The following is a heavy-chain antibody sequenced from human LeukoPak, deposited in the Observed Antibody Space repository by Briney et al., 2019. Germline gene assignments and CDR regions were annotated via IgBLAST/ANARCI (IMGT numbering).Heavy chain of an antibody. CDR1: GFTFSSYE. V-gene: IGHV3-48*03. Sequence: PGGSLRLSCAASGFTFSSYEMNWVRQAPGKGLEWVSYISSSGSTIYYADSVKGRFTISRDNAKNSLYLQMNSLRAEDTAVYYCASQPMVRGVIKNNWFDPWGQGTLVTVSS. D-gene: IGHD3-10*01. J-gene: IGHJ5*02. CDR3: ASQPMVRGVIKNNWFDP. CDR2: ISSSGSTI.